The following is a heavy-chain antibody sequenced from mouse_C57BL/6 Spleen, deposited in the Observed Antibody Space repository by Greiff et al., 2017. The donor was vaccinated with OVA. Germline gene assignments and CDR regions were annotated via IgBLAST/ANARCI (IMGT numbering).Heavy chain of an antibody. V-gene: IGHV5-4*01. CDR1: GFTFSSYA. D-gene: IGHD2-4*01. CDR3: ARDRGYDYLYYFDY. J-gene: IGHJ2*01. CDR2: ISDGGSYT. Sequence: EVQVVESGGGLVKPGGSLKLSCAASGFTFSSYAMSWVRQTPEKRLEWVATISDGGSYTYYPDNVKGRFTISRDNAKNNLYLQMSHLKSEDTAMYYCARDRGYDYLYYFDYWGQGTTLTVSS.